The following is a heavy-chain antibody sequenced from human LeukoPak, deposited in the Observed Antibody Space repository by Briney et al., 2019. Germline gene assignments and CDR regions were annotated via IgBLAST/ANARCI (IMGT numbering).Heavy chain of an antibody. D-gene: IGHD3-16*01. CDR1: GYTFTSYG. CDR2: ISAYNGNT. CDR3: ARDYRVSWGTTDYFDY. J-gene: IGHJ4*02. V-gene: IGHV1-18*01. Sequence: ASVKVSCKASGYTFTSYGISWVRQAPGQGLEWMGWISAYNGNTNYAQKLQGRATMTTDTSTSTAYMELRSLRSDDTAVYYCARDYRVSWGTTDYFDYWGQGTLVTVSP.